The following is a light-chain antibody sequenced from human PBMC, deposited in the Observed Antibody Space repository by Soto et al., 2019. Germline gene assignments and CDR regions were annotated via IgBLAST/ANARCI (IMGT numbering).Light chain of an antibody. Sequence: EIVMTQSPATLSVSPGERATLSCRASQSVDSNLAWYQQKPGQPPRLLIYDASTRATGIPARISGSGSGTEITLTISSLQSEDFAVYYCQQYNNWRTFGQGTKVDIK. CDR2: DAS. V-gene: IGKV3-15*01. CDR1: QSVDSN. J-gene: IGKJ1*01. CDR3: QQYNNWRT.